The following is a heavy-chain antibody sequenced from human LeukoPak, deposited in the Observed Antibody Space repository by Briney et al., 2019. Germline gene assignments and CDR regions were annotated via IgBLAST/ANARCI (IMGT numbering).Heavy chain of an antibody. V-gene: IGHV3-23*01. Sequence: GGSLRLSCAASGFTFSSYAMSWVRQAPGKGLEWVSAIGGSGGSTYYADSVKGRFTISRDNSKNTLNLQMNSLRAEDTAVYYCASWPVGWYGEDSWGQGTLVTVSS. CDR1: GFTFSSYA. CDR3: ASWPVGWYGEDS. D-gene: IGHD6-19*01. CDR2: IGGSGGST. J-gene: IGHJ4*02.